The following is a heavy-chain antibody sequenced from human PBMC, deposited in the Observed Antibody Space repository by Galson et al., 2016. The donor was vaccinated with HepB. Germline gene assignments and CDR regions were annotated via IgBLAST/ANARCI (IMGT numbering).Heavy chain of an antibody. J-gene: IGHJ5*02. V-gene: IGHV1-3*01. CDR2: INAGNGVT. CDR3: ARWVSNWFDP. CDR1: GYTFTSYN. Sequence: SVKVSCKASGYTFTSYNIHWVRQAPGQRLEWMGWINAGNGVTQYSQHFQGRVTMTRDTSASTAYMELSSLRSEDTAVYFCARWVSNWFDPWGQGTLVTVSS. D-gene: IGHD6-13*01.